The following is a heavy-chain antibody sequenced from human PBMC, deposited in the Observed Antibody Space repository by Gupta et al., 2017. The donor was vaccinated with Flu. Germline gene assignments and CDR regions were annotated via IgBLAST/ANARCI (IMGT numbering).Heavy chain of an antibody. CDR3: AKDPKYQLLPSYYFDY. CDR2: ISYDGINK. Sequence: QVQLVGSGGGVVRPGRSLRLSCAASGFTFRSYGMHWLRQAPGKGLEWVAVISYDGINKYYADSVKGRFTISRDNSKNTLFLQMNNLRAEDTAVYYCAKDPKYQLLPSYYFDYWGQGTLVTVSS. D-gene: IGHD2-2*01. J-gene: IGHJ4*02. CDR1: GFTFRSYG. V-gene: IGHV3-30*18.